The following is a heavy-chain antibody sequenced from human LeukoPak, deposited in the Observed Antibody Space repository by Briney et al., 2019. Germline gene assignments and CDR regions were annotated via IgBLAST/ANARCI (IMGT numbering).Heavy chain of an antibody. D-gene: IGHD3-10*01. Sequence: GGSLRLSCAASGFTFSSYAMSWVRQAPGKGLEWVSSINWNSGIIDYADSVKGRFTISRDNAKNTLYLQMNSLRAEDTAVYYCAKHYYYGSGSYRYMDVWGKGTTVTVSS. V-gene: IGHV3-23*01. J-gene: IGHJ6*03. CDR2: INWNSGII. CDR3: AKHYYYGSGSYRYMDV. CDR1: GFTFSSYA.